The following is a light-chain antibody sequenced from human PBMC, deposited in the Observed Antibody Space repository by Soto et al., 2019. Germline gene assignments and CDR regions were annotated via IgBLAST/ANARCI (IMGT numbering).Light chain of an antibody. V-gene: IGKV3-11*01. CDR3: QHRRNWPLT. CDR2: DAS. J-gene: IGKJ3*01. Sequence: EIVLTQSPATLSLSPGERATLSCRASQSVSSYLAWFQQKPGQAPRLLIYDASNRATGIPARFSGSGSGTDFTLTISSLEPEDFAVYYCQHRRNWPLTFRPGTKVDIK. CDR1: QSVSSY.